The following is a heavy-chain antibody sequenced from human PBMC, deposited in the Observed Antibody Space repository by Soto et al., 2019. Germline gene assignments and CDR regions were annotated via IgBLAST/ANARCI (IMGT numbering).Heavy chain of an antibody. J-gene: IGHJ4*02. CDR2: IFPTASTT. V-gene: IGHV5-51*01. CDR1: GYSFTNYW. D-gene: IGHD2-2*01. CDR3: ARAVVGYCSSASCPGDY. Sequence: PGESLKISCKGSGYSFTNYWIGWVRQMPGKGLEWMGIIFPTASTTIYSPSFQGQVTLSADNSTSTAYLQWSSLRASDSAMYYCARAVVGYCSSASCPGDYWGQGTRVTVSS.